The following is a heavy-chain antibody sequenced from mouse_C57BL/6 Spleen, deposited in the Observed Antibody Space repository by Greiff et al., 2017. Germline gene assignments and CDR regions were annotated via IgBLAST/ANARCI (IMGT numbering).Heavy chain of an antibody. J-gene: IGHJ3*01. CDR2: IDPTDSYP. CDR3: ARCYWFAY. CDR1: GYTFTSYW. Sequence: VQLQQPGAELVMPGASVKLSCKASGYTFTSYWMHWVKQRPGQGLEWIGEIDPTDSYPNYNQKFKSKSTLTVDQSSSTAYMQLLSLTASDSAVYDCARCYWFAYWGQGTLVTVSA. V-gene: IGHV1-69*01.